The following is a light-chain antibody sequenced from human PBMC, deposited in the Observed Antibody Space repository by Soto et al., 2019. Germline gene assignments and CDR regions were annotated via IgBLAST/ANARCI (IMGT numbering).Light chain of an antibody. J-gene: IGKJ2*01. CDR2: DVS. CDR3: QQYHAYYT. CDR1: QSINRW. V-gene: IGKV1-5*01. Sequence: DIQMTQSPPTLPASVGDRVSITCRASQSINRWLAWYQQKPGKAPKLLIYDVSTLQSGVPSRFSGSGSETEFTLTISSLQPDDFATYYCQQYHAYYTSGQGTKVEIK.